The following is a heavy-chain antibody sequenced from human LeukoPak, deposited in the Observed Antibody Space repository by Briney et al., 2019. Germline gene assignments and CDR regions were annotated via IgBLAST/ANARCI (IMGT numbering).Heavy chain of an antibody. CDR2: ISYDGSNK. Sequence: GGSLRLSCAASGFTFSSYAMHWVRQAPGKGLEWVAVISYDGSNKYYADSVGGRFTISRDNSKNTLYLHMNSLRADDTAVYYCAKMGGVVWFGELRLPFDSWGQGTVVTVSS. D-gene: IGHD3-10*01. V-gene: IGHV3-30-3*02. CDR1: GFTFSSYA. J-gene: IGHJ4*02. CDR3: AKMGGVVWFGELRLPFDS.